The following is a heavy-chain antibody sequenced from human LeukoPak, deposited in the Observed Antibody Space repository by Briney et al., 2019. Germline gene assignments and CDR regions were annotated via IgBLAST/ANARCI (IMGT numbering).Heavy chain of an antibody. D-gene: IGHD1-26*01. CDR2: IIPIFGTA. CDR3: ARGNTILLNYYYYMDV. Sequence: SVKVSCKASGGTFSSYAISWVRQAPGQGLEWMGGIIPIFGTANYAQKFQGRVTITTDESTSTAYMELSSLRSEDTAVYYCARGNTILLNYYYYMDVWGKGTTVTVSS. CDR1: GGTFSSYA. J-gene: IGHJ6*03. V-gene: IGHV1-69*05.